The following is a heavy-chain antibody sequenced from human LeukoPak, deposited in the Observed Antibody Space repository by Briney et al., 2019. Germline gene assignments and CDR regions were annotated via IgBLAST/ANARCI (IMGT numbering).Heavy chain of an antibody. CDR3: ARGAGQDY. CDR2: ISGYNGNT. J-gene: IGHJ4*02. D-gene: IGHD6-19*01. Sequence: ASVKVSCKTSGQTFSSYGFSWVRQAPGQGLEWMGWISGYNGNTKFEEKFQDRVTMTTDTSTNTAYMELSSLRSEDTAVYYCARGAGQDYWGQGTLVTVSS. CDR1: GQTFSSYG. V-gene: IGHV1-18*01.